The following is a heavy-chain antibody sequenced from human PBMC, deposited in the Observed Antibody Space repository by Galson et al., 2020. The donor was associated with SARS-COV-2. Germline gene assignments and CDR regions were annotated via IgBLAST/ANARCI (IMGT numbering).Heavy chain of an antibody. CDR1: GFTFSSYA. Sequence: GGSLRLSCAASGFTFSSYAMHWVRQAPGKGLEWVAVISYDGSNKYYADSVKGRFTISRDNSKNTLYLQMNSLRAEDTAVYYCARESHYDYVWGSYRPDTGYFDYWGQGTLVTVSS. CDR3: ARESHYDYVWGSYRPDTGYFDY. D-gene: IGHD3-16*02. CDR2: ISYDGSNK. V-gene: IGHV3-30*04. J-gene: IGHJ4*02.